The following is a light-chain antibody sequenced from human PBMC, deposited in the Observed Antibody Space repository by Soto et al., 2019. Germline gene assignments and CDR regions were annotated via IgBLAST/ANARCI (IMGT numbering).Light chain of an antibody. CDR2: DAF. Sequence: EIVLTQSPGTLSLSPGETATLSCRASESISNNYLAWYQHKPGQAPTFLIFDAFRRHTGIPDRFSGSGSGTDFTLTIDRLDPEDFAVYFCQQYGISPYTFGQGTKVDIK. J-gene: IGKJ2*01. V-gene: IGKV3-20*01. CDR3: QQYGISPYT. CDR1: ESISNNY.